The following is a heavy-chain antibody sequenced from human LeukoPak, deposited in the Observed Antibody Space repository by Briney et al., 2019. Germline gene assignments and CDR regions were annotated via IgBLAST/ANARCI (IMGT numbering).Heavy chain of an antibody. Sequence: PSETLSLTCTVSGDSVTSNNFYWGWIRQPPGEGLEWIGLIHYSGPTFYNPSLESRVTISVDTSKSQFSLKLSSVTAADTAVFYCARLTRVTAAGRYYFDSWSQGTLVTVSS. CDR3: ARLTRVTAAGRYYFDS. CDR1: GDSVTSNNFY. CDR2: IHYSGPT. D-gene: IGHD6-13*01. V-gene: IGHV4-39*01. J-gene: IGHJ4*02.